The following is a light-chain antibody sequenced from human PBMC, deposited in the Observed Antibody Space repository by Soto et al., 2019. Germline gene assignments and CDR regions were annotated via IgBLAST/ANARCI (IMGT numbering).Light chain of an antibody. CDR1: SSDVGGYNY. Sequence: QSALTQPASVSGSPGQSITISCTGTSSDVGGYNYVSWYQQHPGKAPKLMIFEVTNRPSSVSNRFSGSKSDNTASLTISGLQAEDEADYYCSSFTSSTTLVFGGGTKLTVL. J-gene: IGLJ2*01. CDR2: EVT. V-gene: IGLV2-14*01. CDR3: SSFTSSTTLV.